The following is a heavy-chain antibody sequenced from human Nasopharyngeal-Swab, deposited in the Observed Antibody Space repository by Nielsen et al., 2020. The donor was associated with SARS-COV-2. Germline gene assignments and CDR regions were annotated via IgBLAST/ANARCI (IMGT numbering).Heavy chain of an antibody. Sequence: GESLKISCKGSGYSFTSYWIGWERQKPGKGLEWMGIIYPGDSDTRYSPSFQGQVTISADKSISTAYLQGSSLKASDTAMYYCARQAPHYDFWSGSAYYMDVWGKGTTVTVSS. D-gene: IGHD3-3*01. CDR2: IYPGDSDT. CDR1: GYSFTSYW. V-gene: IGHV5-51*01. J-gene: IGHJ6*03. CDR3: ARQAPHYDFWSGSAYYMDV.